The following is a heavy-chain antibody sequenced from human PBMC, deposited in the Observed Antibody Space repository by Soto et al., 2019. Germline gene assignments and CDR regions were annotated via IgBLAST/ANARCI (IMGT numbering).Heavy chain of an antibody. Sequence: PGGSLRLSCSASGFIFSTFGMFWVRQAPGQGLEYVSAIFYSGSGSYYAHPVRGRFTVSRDNSKNMFYLQMSSLRVEDTALYFCVRGPSRGSSLFGPLDYWGQGTQVTVSS. CDR3: VRGPSRGSSLFGPLDY. CDR1: GFIFSTFG. V-gene: IGHV3-64D*06. J-gene: IGHJ4*02. CDR2: IFYSGSGS. D-gene: IGHD3-3*01.